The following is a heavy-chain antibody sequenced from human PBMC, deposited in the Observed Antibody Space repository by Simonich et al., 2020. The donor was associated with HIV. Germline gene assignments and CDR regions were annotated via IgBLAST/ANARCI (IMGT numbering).Heavy chain of an antibody. D-gene: IGHD1-1*01. CDR1: GGSFSGYY. Sequence: QVQLQQWGAGLLKPSETLSLTCAVYGGSFSGYYWSWIRQPPGKGLAWIGEINNSGSTNYNPSLQSRVTLSVDTAKNQCSLKLNSVTAEDTAVYYCARETKGGTSPLAFDAFDIWGQGTMVTVSS. CDR3: ARETKGGTSPLAFDAFDI. J-gene: IGHJ3*02. CDR2: INNSGST. V-gene: IGHV4-34*01.